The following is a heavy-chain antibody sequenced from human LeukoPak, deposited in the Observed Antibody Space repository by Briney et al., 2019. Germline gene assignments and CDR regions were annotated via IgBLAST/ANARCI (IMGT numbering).Heavy chain of an antibody. Sequence: GGSLRLSCAASGFTFSTYSMNWVRQAPGKGLEWVSSISSSSSYIYYADSVKGRFTISRDNAKNSLYLQMNSLRAEDTAVYYCARLSRDDPQPDYWGQGTLVTVSS. CDR2: ISSSSSYI. J-gene: IGHJ4*02. V-gene: IGHV3-21*01. CDR3: ARLSRDDPQPDY. CDR1: GFTFSTYS.